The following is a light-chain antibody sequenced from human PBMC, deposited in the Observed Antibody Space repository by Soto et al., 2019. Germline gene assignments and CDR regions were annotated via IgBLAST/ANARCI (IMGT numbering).Light chain of an antibody. J-gene: IGKJ1*01. CDR3: QQYGSSPWT. CDR1: QSVSRSY. CDR2: GAS. V-gene: IGKV3-20*01. Sequence: EIVLTQSPGTLSLSPGERATLSCGASQSVSRSYLAWYQQKPGQAPRLLIFGASFRATGIPDRFSGSGSGTDFTLTISRLETEDFAVYYCQQYGSSPWTFSQGTKVDIK.